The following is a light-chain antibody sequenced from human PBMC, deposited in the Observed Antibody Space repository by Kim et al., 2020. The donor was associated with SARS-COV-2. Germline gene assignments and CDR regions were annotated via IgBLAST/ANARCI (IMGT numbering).Light chain of an antibody. V-gene: IGLV1-44*01. CDR1: SSNIGGNT. J-gene: IGLJ3*02. Sequence: RVTMSCTGSSSNIGGNTVTWYQQFPGTAPKVVISRNDERPSGLSDRFSGSKSGTSASLAISGLQSEDEADYYCATWDDRLKGVVFGGGTQLTVL. CDR2: RND. CDR3: ATWDDRLKGVV.